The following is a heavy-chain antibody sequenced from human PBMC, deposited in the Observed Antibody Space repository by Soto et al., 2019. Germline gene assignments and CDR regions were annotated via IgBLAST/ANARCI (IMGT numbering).Heavy chain of an antibody. D-gene: IGHD3-10*01. CDR2: SNHSGST. CDR3: ASQTEGDYYFDY. Sequence: QVQLQQWGAGLLKPSETMSLTCAVYGGSFSGYYWSWIRQPPGKGLEWIGESNHSGSTNYNPSLKRRVTISVDTSKNQFSLKLSSVTAADTAVYYCASQTEGDYYFDYWGQGTLVTVSS. J-gene: IGHJ4*02. V-gene: IGHV4-34*01. CDR1: GGSFSGYY.